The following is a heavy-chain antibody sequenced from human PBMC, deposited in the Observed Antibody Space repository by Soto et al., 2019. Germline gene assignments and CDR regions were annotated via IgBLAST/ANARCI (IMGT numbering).Heavy chain of an antibody. Sequence: EVQLVQSGAEVKKPKESLKISCKGSGYNFSGYWINWVREMPGKGLEWMGTIYPGDSDVRYSPSFQGQVTISVDKSMSIVYLQWSSLQASETAIYYCARTEYGSGTLDSWGQGTLVTVSS. CDR1: GYNFSGYW. V-gene: IGHV5-51*03. CDR3: ARTEYGSGTLDS. J-gene: IGHJ4*02. CDR2: IYPGDSDV. D-gene: IGHD3-10*01.